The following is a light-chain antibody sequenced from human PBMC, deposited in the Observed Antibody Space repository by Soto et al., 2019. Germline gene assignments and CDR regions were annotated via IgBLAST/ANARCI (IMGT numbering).Light chain of an antibody. CDR3: QSYDSSLSGPYV. CDR2: GNS. CDR1: SSNIGAGYD. V-gene: IGLV1-40*01. J-gene: IGLJ1*01. Sequence: QAVVTQPPSVSGAPGQRVTISCTGSSSNIGAGYDVHWYQQLPGTAPKLLIYGNSNRPSGVPDRFSGSKSGTSASLAITGLQAEDEADYYCQSYDSSLSGPYVFGTGTKLPS.